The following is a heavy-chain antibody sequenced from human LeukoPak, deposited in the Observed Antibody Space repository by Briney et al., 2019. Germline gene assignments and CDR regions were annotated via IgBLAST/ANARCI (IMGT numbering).Heavy chain of an antibody. Sequence: SETLSLTCAVYGGSFSGYYWSWIRQPPGKGLEWIGEINHSGSTNYNPSLKSRVTISVDTSKNQFSLKLSSVTAADTAVYYCARPGEGGSSWGAHPFDPWGQGTLVTVSS. J-gene: IGHJ5*02. CDR3: ARPGEGGSSWGAHPFDP. CDR1: GGSFSGYY. CDR2: INHSGST. D-gene: IGHD6-13*01. V-gene: IGHV4-34*01.